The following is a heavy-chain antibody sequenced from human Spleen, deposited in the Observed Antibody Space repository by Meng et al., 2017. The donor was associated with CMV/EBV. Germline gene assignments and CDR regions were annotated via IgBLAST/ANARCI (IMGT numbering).Heavy chain of an antibody. V-gene: IGHV2-70*20. CDR2: IDWDGDK. J-gene: IGHJ4*02. CDR1: GFSLTTSGMC. CDR3: ARTQAYDYSLEY. D-gene: IGHD4-11*01. Sequence: SGPTLVKPTQTLTLTCTFSGFSLTTSGMCVTWVRQPPGKALEWLALIDWDGDKYYSTSLKTRLTISKDTSKDQVVLTMTNMDPEDTATYYCARTQAYDYSLEYWGQGTLVTVSS.